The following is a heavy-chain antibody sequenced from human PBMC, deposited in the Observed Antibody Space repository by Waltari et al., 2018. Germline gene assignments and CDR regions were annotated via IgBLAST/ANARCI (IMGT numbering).Heavy chain of an antibody. CDR3: ARGGPEYFDWLFHDY. J-gene: IGHJ4*02. CDR1: GYTFTSYY. D-gene: IGHD3-9*01. Sequence: QVQLVQSGAEVKKPGASVKVSCKASGYTFTSYYMHWVRQAPGQGLEWMGIINPSGGTTSYAQKFQGRVTMTRDTSTSTVYMELSSLRSEDTAVYYCARGGPEYFDWLFHDYWGQGTLVTVSS. V-gene: IGHV1-46*01. CDR2: INPSGGTT.